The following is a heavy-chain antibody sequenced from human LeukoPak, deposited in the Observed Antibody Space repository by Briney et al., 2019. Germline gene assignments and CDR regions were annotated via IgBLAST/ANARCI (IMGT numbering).Heavy chain of an antibody. J-gene: IGHJ1*01. V-gene: IGHV3-23*01. D-gene: IGHD3-3*01. CDR3: AMGATSWSGYSFPKIFQH. CDR1: GFTFSSYA. Sequence: GGSLRLSCAASGFTFSSYAMSWVRQAPGKGLEWVSAISGSGGSTYYADSVKGRFTISRDNSKNTLYLQMNSLRAEDTAVYYCAMGATSWSGYSFPKIFQHWGRGTLVTVSS. CDR2: ISGSGGST.